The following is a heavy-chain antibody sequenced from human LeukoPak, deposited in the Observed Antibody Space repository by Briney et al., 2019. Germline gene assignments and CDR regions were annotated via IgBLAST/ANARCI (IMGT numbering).Heavy chain of an antibody. D-gene: IGHD3-10*01. CDR1: GFTFSSYS. CDR2: ISSSSYI. CDR3: ARDLKWNGSGSYGR. Sequence: GGSLRLSCAASGFTFSSYSTNWVRQAPGKGLEWVSSISSSSYIYYADSVKGRFTISRDNAKNSLYLQMNSLRAEDTAVYYCARDLKWNGSGSYGRWGQGTLVTVSS. J-gene: IGHJ4*02. V-gene: IGHV3-21*01.